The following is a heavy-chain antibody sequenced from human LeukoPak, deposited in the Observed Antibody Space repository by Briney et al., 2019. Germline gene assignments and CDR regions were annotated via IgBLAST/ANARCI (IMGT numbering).Heavy chain of an antibody. J-gene: IGHJ4*02. V-gene: IGHV4-28*01. CDR2: IFYAGST. Sequence: SETLSLTCAVSGYSISSNHWWGWIRQPPGKGLEWIGYIFYAGSTYYNPSLKSRVTMSVDTSKNQFSLRLSSVTAVDTAVYYCARIGTILGAAWVDYWGQGTLVSVSS. D-gene: IGHD3-3*01. CDR3: ARIGTILGAAWVDY. CDR1: GYSISSNHW.